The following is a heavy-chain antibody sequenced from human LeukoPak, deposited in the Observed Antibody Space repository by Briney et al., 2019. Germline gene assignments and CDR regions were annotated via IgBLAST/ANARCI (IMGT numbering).Heavy chain of an antibody. CDR1: AYTFTGYY. V-gene: IGHV1-2*02. Sequence: GASVKLSCKASAYTFTGYYMQWVRQAPGQGLEWMGWINPDSGGTNYAQKFQGRVTMTRDTSISTAYMEVSRLRSDDTAVYYCAREGSGWYGNFDYWGQGTLVTVSS. J-gene: IGHJ4*02. CDR2: INPDSGGT. CDR3: AREGSGWYGNFDY. D-gene: IGHD6-19*01.